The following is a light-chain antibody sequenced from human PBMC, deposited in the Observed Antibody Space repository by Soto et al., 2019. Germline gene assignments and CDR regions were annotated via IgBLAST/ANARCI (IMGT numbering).Light chain of an antibody. V-gene: IGKV1-5*01. CDR2: DAS. CDR3: KQYNSYSWT. J-gene: IGKJ1*01. Sequence: DIQMTQSPSTLSASVGDRVTITCRASQSISSWLAWYQQKPGKAPKLLIYDASSLESGVPSRFSDSGSGTEFTITISSLQPDDFTTYYCKQYNSYSWTFGQGNKVEIK. CDR1: QSISSW.